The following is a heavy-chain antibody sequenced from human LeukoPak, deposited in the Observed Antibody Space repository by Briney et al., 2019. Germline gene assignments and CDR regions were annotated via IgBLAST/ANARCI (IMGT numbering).Heavy chain of an antibody. CDR1: GGTFSSYA. J-gene: IGHJ5*02. CDR3: AREGMVGSSSWYGLWFDP. D-gene: IGHD6-13*01. V-gene: IGHV1-69*13. CDR2: IIPIFGTA. Sequence: SVKVSCKASGGTFSSYAISWVRQAPGQGLEWMGGIIPIFGTANYAQKFQGRVTITADESTSTAYMELSSLRSEDTAVYYCAREGMVGSSSWYGLWFDPWGQGTLVTVSS.